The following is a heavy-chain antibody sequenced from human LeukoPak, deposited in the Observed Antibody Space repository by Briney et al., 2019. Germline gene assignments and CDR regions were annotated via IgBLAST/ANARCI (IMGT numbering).Heavy chain of an antibody. J-gene: IGHJ4*02. CDR2: IIPIFGTA. CDR1: GGTFSSYA. CDR3: AIDYGDYSFFDY. D-gene: IGHD4-17*01. Sequence: SVKVSCKASGGTFSSYAISWVRQAPGQGLEWMGGIIPIFGTANYAQKFQGGVTITADESTSTAYMELSSLRSEDTAVYYCAIDYGDYSFFDYWGQGTLVTVSS. V-gene: IGHV1-69*13.